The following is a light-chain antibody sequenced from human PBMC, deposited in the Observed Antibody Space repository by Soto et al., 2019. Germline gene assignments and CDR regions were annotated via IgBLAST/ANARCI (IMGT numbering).Light chain of an antibody. CDR2: DAS. CDR1: QSVSSY. J-gene: IGKJ4*02. V-gene: IGKV3-11*01. CDR3: WKRSDWGVIA. Sequence: IVVTQSSATLSLSQGERASLSCRARQSVSSYLAWYQQKTSQAPRLLIYDASNEATGIPASFSGSGSGTCFALALSRLVYINFSVYCWWKRSDWGVIAFGGGTKVDIK.